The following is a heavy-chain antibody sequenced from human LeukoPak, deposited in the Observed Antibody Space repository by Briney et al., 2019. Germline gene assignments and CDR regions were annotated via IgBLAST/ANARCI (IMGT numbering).Heavy chain of an antibody. J-gene: IGHJ6*02. Sequence: GGSLRLSCAASEFTFSSYNMNWVRQAPGKGLQWVSYISSGSSSIYYADSVKGRFTISRDNAKNSLYLQMNSLRDEDTAVYYCARGLFGELLWGRYGLDVWGQGTTVTVSS. CDR3: ARGLFGELLWGRYGLDV. D-gene: IGHD3-10*01. CDR2: ISSGSSSI. V-gene: IGHV3-48*02. CDR1: EFTFSSYN.